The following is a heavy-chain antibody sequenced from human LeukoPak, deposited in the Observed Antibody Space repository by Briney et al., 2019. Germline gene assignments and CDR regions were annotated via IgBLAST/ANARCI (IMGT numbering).Heavy chain of an antibody. CDR3: AKGRYDFWSGYYTGGFDY. CDR1: GFTFSSYA. V-gene: IGHV3-23*01. Sequence: PGGSLRLSCAASGFTFSSYAMSWVCQAPGKGLEWVSAISGSGGSTYYADSVKGRFTISRDNSKNTLYLQMNSLRAEDTAVYYCAKGRYDFWSGYYTGGFDYWGQGTLVTVSS. CDR2: ISGSGGST. J-gene: IGHJ4*02. D-gene: IGHD3-3*01.